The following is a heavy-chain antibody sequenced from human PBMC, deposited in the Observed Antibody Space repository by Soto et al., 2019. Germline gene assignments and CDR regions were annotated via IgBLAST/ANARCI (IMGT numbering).Heavy chain of an antibody. D-gene: IGHD1-26*01. CDR1: GFTFSSYG. CDR2: ISYDGSNK. V-gene: IGHV3-30*18. CDR3: AKDQGGSYYGY. Sequence: QVQLVESGGGVVQPGRSLRLSCAASGFTFSSYGMHWVRQAPGKGLEWVAVISYDGSNKYYADSVKGRFTISRDNSKNTLYLQMNSLRAEDTAVYYCAKDQGGSYYGYWGQGTLVTVSS. J-gene: IGHJ4*02.